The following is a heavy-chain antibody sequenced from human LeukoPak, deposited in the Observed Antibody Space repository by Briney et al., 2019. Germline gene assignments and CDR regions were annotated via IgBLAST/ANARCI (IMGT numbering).Heavy chain of an antibody. D-gene: IGHD1-1*01. J-gene: IGHJ4*02. CDR3: SREWGNGNDLRPDS. Sequence: PGGSLRLSCTSSGFTFREFAVSWIRQAPGKGLEWIGFIRSSIYGGTPKAAASVKGRFIFSRDDSKGVAYLRMNSLKTDDTAVYYCSREWGNGNDLRPDSWGQGTLVTVSS. CDR1: GFTFREFA. V-gene: IGHV3-49*03. CDR2: IRSSIYGGTP.